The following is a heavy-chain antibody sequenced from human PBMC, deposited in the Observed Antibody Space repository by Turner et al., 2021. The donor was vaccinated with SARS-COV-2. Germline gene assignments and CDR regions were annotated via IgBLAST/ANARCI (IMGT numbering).Heavy chain of an antibody. V-gene: IGHV3-33*01. CDR1: GITFSSHG. D-gene: IGHD3-22*01. CDR3: ARLDDSGHWGAFDI. J-gene: IGHJ3*02. Sequence: QVQLVESGGGVVQLGRSLRLSWAASGITFSSHGMHWVRQAPGKGLEWVAVIWNGGSQKYYADSVKGRFTISRDNSKNMVYLQMNSLRAEDTAVYYCARLDDSGHWGAFDIWGQGTMVTVSS. CDR2: IWNGGSQK.